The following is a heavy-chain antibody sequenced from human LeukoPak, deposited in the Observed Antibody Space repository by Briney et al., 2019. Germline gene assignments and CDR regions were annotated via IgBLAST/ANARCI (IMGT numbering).Heavy chain of an antibody. CDR3: ARDDCGDTCYPGGY. V-gene: IGHV1-3*01. Sequence: ASVKVSCKASGYTFTNYVVHWVRQAPGQRPEXXXXXNAGNGDTKYSQNSQGRVTITRDTSASTAYMELSSLTSEDTALYYCARDDCGDTCYPGGYWGQGTLVTVSS. J-gene: IGHJ4*02. CDR2: XNAGNGDT. D-gene: IGHD2-21*01. CDR1: GYTFTNYV.